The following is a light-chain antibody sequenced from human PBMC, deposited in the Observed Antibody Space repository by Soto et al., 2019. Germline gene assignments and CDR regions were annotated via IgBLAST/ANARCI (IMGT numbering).Light chain of an antibody. Sequence: EIVLTQSAGILSLSPGERATLSCRASQSVSSSYFAWYQQKPGQAPRLLIYGASGRATGIPGRFSGSGSGTDFTLTISRLEPEDFAVYYCQQYGSSPMYTFGQGTKLEIK. V-gene: IGKV3-20*01. CDR1: QSVSSSY. J-gene: IGKJ2*01. CDR2: GAS. CDR3: QQYGSSPMYT.